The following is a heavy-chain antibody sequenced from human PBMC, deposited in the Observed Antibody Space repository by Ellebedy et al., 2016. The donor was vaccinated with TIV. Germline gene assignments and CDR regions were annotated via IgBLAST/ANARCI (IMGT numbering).Heavy chain of an antibody. D-gene: IGHD6-19*01. J-gene: IGHJ4*02. V-gene: IGHV3-23*01. CDR3: ARSIGWYYFDY. CDR2: ISGSDGNT. CDR1: GFTFSNYV. Sequence: GGSLRLSXAASGFTFSNYVMTWVRQAPGKGLEWVSGISGSDGNTYYADSVKGRFTISRDNSKNTLYLQMNSLRGEDTAIYYCARSIGWYYFDYWGQGTLVTVSS.